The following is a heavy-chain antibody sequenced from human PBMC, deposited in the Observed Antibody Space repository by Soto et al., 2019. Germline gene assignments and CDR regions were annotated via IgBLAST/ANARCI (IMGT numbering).Heavy chain of an antibody. CDR2: IRGSGGST. D-gene: IGHD2-21*01. CDR3: AGQPPFGDSSYHYYIDI. Sequence: GGSLRLSCAPSGITLSHYLMTWVRQAPGEGLEWVSGIRGSGGSTYYAESVKGRFTISRDDSRKTLFLEMNSLRVDDTAVYYCAGQPPFGDSSYHYYIDIWGKGTTVTVSS. CDR1: GITLSHYL. J-gene: IGHJ6*03. V-gene: IGHV3-23*01.